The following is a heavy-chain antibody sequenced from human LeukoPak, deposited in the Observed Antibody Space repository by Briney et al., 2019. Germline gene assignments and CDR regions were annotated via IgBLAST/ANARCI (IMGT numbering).Heavy chain of an antibody. D-gene: IGHD3-3*01. CDR2: IYNSGST. CDR1: GGSISSSSYY. V-gene: IGHV4-39*07. Sequence: SETLSLTCTVSGGSISSSSYYWGWIRQPPGKGLEWIGNIYNSGSTNYNPSLKSRVTISVDTSKNQFSLKLSSVTTADTAVYYCAREGSRITIFGVAMNWFDPWGQGTLVTVSS. J-gene: IGHJ5*02. CDR3: AREGSRITIFGVAMNWFDP.